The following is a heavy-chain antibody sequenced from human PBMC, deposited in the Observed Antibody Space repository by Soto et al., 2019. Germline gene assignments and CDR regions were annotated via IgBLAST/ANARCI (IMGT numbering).Heavy chain of an antibody. J-gene: IGHJ3*02. V-gene: IGHV5-10-1*01. CDR3: AAPTGDLVAFDI. Sequence: GESLKISCKGSGYSFTSYWISWVRQMPGKGLEWMGRIDPSDSYTNYSPSFQGHVTISADKSISTAYLQWSSLKASDTAMYYCAAPTGDLVAFDIWGKGTMVTVSS. CDR2: IDPSDSYT. D-gene: IGHD7-27*01. CDR1: GYSFTSYW.